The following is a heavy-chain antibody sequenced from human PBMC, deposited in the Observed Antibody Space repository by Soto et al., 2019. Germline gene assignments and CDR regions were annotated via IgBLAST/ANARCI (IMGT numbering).Heavy chain of an antibody. V-gene: IGHV4-59*12. D-gene: IGHD3-16*01. CDR3: ARGDRYLGAFDI. Sequence: SETLSLTCTVSGGSISSYYWSWIRQPPGKGLEWIGYIYYSGSTNYNPSLKSRVTISVDKSKNQFSLKLSSVTAADTAVYYCARGDRYLGAFDIWGQGTMVTVSS. J-gene: IGHJ3*02. CDR1: GGSISSYY. CDR2: IYYSGST.